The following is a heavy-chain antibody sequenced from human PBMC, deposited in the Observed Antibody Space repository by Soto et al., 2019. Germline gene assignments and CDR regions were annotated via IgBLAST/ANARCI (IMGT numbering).Heavy chain of an antibody. Sequence: EVQLVETGGGLIQPGGSLRLSCAASGFTVSSNYMSWVRQAPGKGLEWVSVIYSGGSTYYADSVKGRFTISRDNSKNTLYLQMNSLRAEDTAVYYCARDGYCSSTSCYYGMDVWGQGTTVTVSS. CDR1: GFTVSSNY. D-gene: IGHD2-2*01. J-gene: IGHJ6*02. CDR3: ARDGYCSSTSCYYGMDV. CDR2: IYSGGST. V-gene: IGHV3-53*02.